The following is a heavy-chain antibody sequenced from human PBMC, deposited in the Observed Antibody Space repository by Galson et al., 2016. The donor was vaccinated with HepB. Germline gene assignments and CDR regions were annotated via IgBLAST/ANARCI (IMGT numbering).Heavy chain of an antibody. V-gene: IGHV3-33*06. J-gene: IGHJ4*02. CDR1: GFTFSSYG. Sequence: SLRLSCAASGFTFSSYGMHWVRQAPGKGLEWVAVIWYDGKNKHYADSVKGRFTISRDNSIDTLYLQMNTLRAEDTAVYYCANDLWPQVRGGYAVGFRGCGYWGQGTLVTVSS. CDR2: IWYDGKNK. CDR3: ANDLWPQVRGGYAVGFRGCGY. D-gene: IGHD3-10*01.